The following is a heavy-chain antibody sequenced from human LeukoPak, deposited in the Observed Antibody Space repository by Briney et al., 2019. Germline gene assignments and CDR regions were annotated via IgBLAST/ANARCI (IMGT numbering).Heavy chain of an antibody. V-gene: IGHV4-39*07. CDR1: GGSISSSSYY. CDR2: IYYSGST. D-gene: IGHD3-3*01. Sequence: PSETLSLTCTVSGGSISSSSYYWGWIRQPPGKGLEWIGSIYYSGSTNYNPSLKSRVTISVDTSKNQFSLKLSSVTAADTAVYYCARAHHYDFWSGYRRGWFDPWGQGTLVTVSS. J-gene: IGHJ5*02. CDR3: ARAHHYDFWSGYRRGWFDP.